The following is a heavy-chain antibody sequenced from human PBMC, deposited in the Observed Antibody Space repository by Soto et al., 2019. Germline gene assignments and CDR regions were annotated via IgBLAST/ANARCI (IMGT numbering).Heavy chain of an antibody. CDR1: GFTFSSYG. J-gene: IGHJ3*02. CDR2: IWYDGSNK. D-gene: IGHD5-18*01. Sequence: VGSLRLSCAASGFTFSSYGMHWVRQAPGKGLEWVAVIWYDGSNKYYADSVKGRFTISRDNSKNTLYLQMNSLRAEDTAVYYCARDRWIQLWLRPGDAFDIWGQGTMVTVSS. CDR3: ARDRWIQLWLRPGDAFDI. V-gene: IGHV3-33*01.